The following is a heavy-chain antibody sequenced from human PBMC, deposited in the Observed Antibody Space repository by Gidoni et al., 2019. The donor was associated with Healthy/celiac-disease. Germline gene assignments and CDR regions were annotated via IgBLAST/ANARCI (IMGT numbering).Heavy chain of an antibody. CDR3: ASLGDRATVTTDFDY. CDR1: GGSFSGYY. V-gene: IGHV4-34*01. Sequence: QVQLQQWGAGLLKPSETLSLTCAVYGGSFSGYYWSWIRQPPGKGLEWIGEINHSGSTNYNPSLKSRVTISVDTSKNQFSLKLSSVTAADTAVYYCASLGDRATVTTDFDYWGQGTLVTVSS. J-gene: IGHJ4*02. CDR2: INHSGST. D-gene: IGHD4-17*01.